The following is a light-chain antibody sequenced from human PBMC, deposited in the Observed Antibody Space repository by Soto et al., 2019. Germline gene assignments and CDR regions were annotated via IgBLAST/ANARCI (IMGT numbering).Light chain of an antibody. CDR2: DAS. Sequence: ETVLTHSPLTLSFSTGERATLSCRASQSVSASLAWYQQKPGQSPRLLIYDASERPPGVPARFSGSGSGTDFTLTISTLETEDFAVYYCRQRSNWPQTFGQGTKVDIK. V-gene: IGKV3-11*01. J-gene: IGKJ1*01. CDR1: QSVSAS. CDR3: RQRSNWPQT.